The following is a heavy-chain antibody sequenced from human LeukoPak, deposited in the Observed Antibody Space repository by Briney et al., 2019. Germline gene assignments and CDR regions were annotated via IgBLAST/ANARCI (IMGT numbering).Heavy chain of an antibody. Sequence: GGSLRLSCAASGFTFSSYAMSWVRQAPGKGLEWVSAITGSGDSTYYADSVKGRFTISRDNSENALYLQMNSLRAEDTAVYYCTRVGYIDEGIDYWGQGTLVTVSS. D-gene: IGHD5-24*01. CDR3: TRVGYIDEGIDY. CDR2: ITGSGDST. V-gene: IGHV3-23*01. CDR1: GFTFSSYA. J-gene: IGHJ4*02.